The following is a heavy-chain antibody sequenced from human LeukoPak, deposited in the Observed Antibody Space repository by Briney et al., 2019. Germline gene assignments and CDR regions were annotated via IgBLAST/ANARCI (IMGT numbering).Heavy chain of an antibody. D-gene: IGHD5-18*01. CDR1: GYTFTGYY. Sequence: ASVKVSCKASGYTFTGYYMHWVRQAPGQGLEWMGWINPNSGGTNYAQKFQGRVTMTRDTSISTAYMELSRLRSDDTTVYYCARGMDTAVVAFDYWGQGTLVTVSS. J-gene: IGHJ4*02. CDR3: ARGMDTAVVAFDY. V-gene: IGHV1-2*02. CDR2: INPNSGGT.